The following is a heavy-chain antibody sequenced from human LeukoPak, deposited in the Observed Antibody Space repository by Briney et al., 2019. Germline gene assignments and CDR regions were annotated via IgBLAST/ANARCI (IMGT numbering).Heavy chain of an antibody. J-gene: IGHJ4*02. Sequence: ASVKVSCKASVYTFTSYDFNGVRPATGRGLEWMGWMNPNSGNTGYAQKFQGRVTITRNTSISTAYMELSSLRSEDTAVYYCARDQLLQDFDYWGQGTLVTVST. CDR2: MNPNSGNT. CDR1: VYTFTSYD. CDR3: ARDQLLQDFDY. D-gene: IGHD2-2*01. V-gene: IGHV1-8*01.